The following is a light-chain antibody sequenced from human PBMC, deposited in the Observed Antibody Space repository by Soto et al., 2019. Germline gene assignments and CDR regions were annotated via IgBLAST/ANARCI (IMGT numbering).Light chain of an antibody. CDR1: LTIGSN. V-gene: IGKV3-15*01. J-gene: IGKJ1*01. CDR2: DAS. Sequence: EVVMTQSPATLSVSPGERSTLSCRSSLTIGSNLAWYQQKPGQPPRLLIYDASTRATDIPGRFTGSGSGTEFTLTITSLQSADFAVYYCQQYNNWPPTWTFGQGTKVDIK. CDR3: QQYNNWPPTWT.